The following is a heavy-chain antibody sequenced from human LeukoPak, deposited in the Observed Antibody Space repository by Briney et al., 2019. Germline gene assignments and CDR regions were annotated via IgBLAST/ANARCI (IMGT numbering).Heavy chain of an antibody. J-gene: IGHJ6*03. V-gene: IGHV3-30*02. CDR3: AKDRLSFREGHYMDV. CDR2: IRYDGSNK. D-gene: IGHD5-24*01. Sequence: GGSLRLSCAASGFTFSSYGMHWVRQAPGKGLEWVAFIRYDGSNKYYADSVKGRFTISRDNSKNTLYLQMNSLRAEDTAVYYCAKDRLSFREGHYMDVWGKGTTVTVSS. CDR1: GFTFSSYG.